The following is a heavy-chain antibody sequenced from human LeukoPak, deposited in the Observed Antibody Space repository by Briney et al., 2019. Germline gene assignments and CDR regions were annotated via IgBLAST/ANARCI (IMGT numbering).Heavy chain of an antibody. V-gene: IGHV4-34*01. D-gene: IGHD5-24*01. J-gene: IGHJ3*02. CDR3: ARLRWLPDAFDI. CDR2: INHSGST. Sequence: SETLSLTCAVYGGSFSGYYWSWIRQPPGKGLEWIGEINHSGSTNYNPSLKSRVTISVDTSKNQFSLKLSSVTAADTAVYYCARLRWLPDAFDIWGQGTMVTVSS. CDR1: GGSFSGYY.